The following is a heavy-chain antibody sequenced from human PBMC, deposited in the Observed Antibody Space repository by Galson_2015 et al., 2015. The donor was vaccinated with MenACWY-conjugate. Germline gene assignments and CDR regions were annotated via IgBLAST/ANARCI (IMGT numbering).Heavy chain of an antibody. CDR2: IRSKRNNYAT. CDR3: TRQSPLNFDY. Sequence: SLRLSCAASGFSFSDSAIHWVRQASGKGLEWVGRIRSKRNNYATTYAASVQGRFTISRDESERMAYLHMNSLKTEDTAIYYCTRQSPLNFDYWGQGVLVTVSS. V-gene: IGHV3-73*01. J-gene: IGHJ4*02. CDR1: GFSFSDSA.